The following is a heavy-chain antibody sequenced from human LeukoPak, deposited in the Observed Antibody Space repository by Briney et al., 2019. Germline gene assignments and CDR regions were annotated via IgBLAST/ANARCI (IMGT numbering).Heavy chain of an antibody. J-gene: IGHJ6*03. Sequence: ASVKVSCQASGYTFTSYGISSVRQAPGQGLEWMGLTSAYKRNRNYAQKLQRRVTMTTDPSTSTAYMELRSLRSDDTAVYYCAREYGSYYYGSGSYYVWGRGTTVTV. D-gene: IGHD3-10*01. CDR3: AREYGSYYYGSGSYYV. CDR1: GYTFTSYG. V-gene: IGHV1-18*01. CDR2: TSAYKRNR.